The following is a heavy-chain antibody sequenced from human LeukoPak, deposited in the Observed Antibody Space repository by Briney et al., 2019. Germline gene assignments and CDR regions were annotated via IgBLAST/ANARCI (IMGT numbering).Heavy chain of an antibody. D-gene: IGHD2-8*02. J-gene: IGHJ6*02. V-gene: IGHV1-46*01. CDR2: INPSGGST. CDR3: ARDHVLGKAYYYYYGMDV. Sequence: GASVKVSCKASGYTFTSYYMHWVRQAPGQGLEWMGIINPSGGSTSYAQKFQGRVTMTRGTSTSTVYMELSSLRSEDTAVYYCARDHVLGKAYYYYYGMDVWGQGTTVTVSS. CDR1: GYTFTSYY.